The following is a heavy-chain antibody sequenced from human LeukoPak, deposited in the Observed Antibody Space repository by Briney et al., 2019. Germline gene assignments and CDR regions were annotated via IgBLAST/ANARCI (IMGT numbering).Heavy chain of an antibody. D-gene: IGHD3-16*01. Sequence: ASVKVSCKTYGYTFTTYAISWVRQAPGQGLEWMGWINSNSAGTNYAQKFQGRVTMTRDTSISTAYMELSSLRSDDTAVYYCARVLVPAGGGVTDHWGQGTLVTVSS. V-gene: IGHV1-2*02. J-gene: IGHJ4*02. CDR3: ARVLVPAGGGVTDH. CDR2: INSNSAGT. CDR1: GYTFTTYA.